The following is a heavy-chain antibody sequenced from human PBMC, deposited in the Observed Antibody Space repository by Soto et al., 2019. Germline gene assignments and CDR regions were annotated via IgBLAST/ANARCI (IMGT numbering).Heavy chain of an antibody. CDR2: IWYDGSNK. Sequence: GGSMRLSCAASRFTFSSYGMHWVRQAQGKGLEWVAVIWYDGSNKYYADSVKGRFTISRDNSKNTLYLQMNSLRAEDTAVYYCARDGGHVLRYCDWLPRGSAFDIWGQGTMVTVSS. V-gene: IGHV3-33*01. CDR3: ARDGGHVLRYCDWLPRGSAFDI. CDR1: RFTFSSYG. D-gene: IGHD3-9*01. J-gene: IGHJ3*02.